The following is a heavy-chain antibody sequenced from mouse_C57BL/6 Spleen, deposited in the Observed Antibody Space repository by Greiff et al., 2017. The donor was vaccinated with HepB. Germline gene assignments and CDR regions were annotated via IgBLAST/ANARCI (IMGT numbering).Heavy chain of an antibody. V-gene: IGHV1-82*01. D-gene: IGHD2-1*01. J-gene: IGHJ2*01. CDR2: IYPGDGDT. CDR3: ARALLYYGNYGGYFDY. CDR1: GYAFSSSW. Sequence: QVQLQQSGPELVKPGASVKISCKASGYAFSSSWMNWVKQRPGKGLEWIGRIYPGDGDTNYNGKFKGKATLTADKSSSTAYMQLSSLTSEDSAVYFCARALLYYGNYGGYFDYWGQGTTLTVSS.